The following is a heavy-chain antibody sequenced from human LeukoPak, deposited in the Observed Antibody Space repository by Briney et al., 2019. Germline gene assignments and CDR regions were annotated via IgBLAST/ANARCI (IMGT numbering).Heavy chain of an antibody. D-gene: IGHD4-23*01. Sequence: GGSLRLSCAASGFTFSSYAMSWVRQAPGKGLEWVSAISGSGGSTYYADSVKGRFTTSRDNSKNTLYLQMNSLRAEDTAVYYCAKARLRWDYFDYWGQGTLVTVSS. CDR3: AKARLRWDYFDY. CDR2: ISGSGGST. J-gene: IGHJ4*02. CDR1: GFTFSSYA. V-gene: IGHV3-23*01.